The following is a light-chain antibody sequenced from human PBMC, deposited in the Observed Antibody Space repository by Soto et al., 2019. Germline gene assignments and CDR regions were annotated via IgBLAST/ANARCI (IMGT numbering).Light chain of an antibody. CDR3: SSYTSDNRDYV. V-gene: IGLV2-14*01. CDR1: ISDVGAYTS. J-gene: IGLJ1*01. CDR2: EVN. Sequence: QSFLAQPASVSGSPGQSITISCTGTISDVGAYTSVSWYQHHPGKAPKVIIYEVNKRPSGISNRFSGSKSVNTASLTISGLQPEDEAHYYCSSYTSDNRDYVFGTGTKVTVL.